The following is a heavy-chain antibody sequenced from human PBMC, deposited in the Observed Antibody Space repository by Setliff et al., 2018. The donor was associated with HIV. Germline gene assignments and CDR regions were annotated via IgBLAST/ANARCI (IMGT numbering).Heavy chain of an antibody. Sequence: SETLSLTCTVSGDSISRGPYYWSWIRQSAGRGLEWIGRVYSNGDTNYNPSLRSRVIISVDRSKNQFSLKVSSVTAADTALYYCARLRSYGDPKRFFDYWGKGTLVTVSS. CDR3: ARLRSYGDPKRFFDY. CDR2: VYSNGDT. J-gene: IGHJ4*02. CDR1: GDSISRGPYY. D-gene: IGHD4-17*01. V-gene: IGHV4-61*02.